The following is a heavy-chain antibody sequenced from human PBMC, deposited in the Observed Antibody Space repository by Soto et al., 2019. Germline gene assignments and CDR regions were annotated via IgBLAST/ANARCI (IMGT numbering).Heavy chain of an antibody. Sequence: SLCHDQQAPGKGLEWVANIKQDGSEKYYVDSVKGRFTISRDNAKNSLYLQMNSLRAEDTAVYYCARDPTLGWAGAFDIWGQGTMVTVSS. V-gene: IGHV3-7*01. J-gene: IGHJ3*02. CDR3: ARDPTLGWAGAFDI. CDR2: IKQDGSEK. CDR1: S. D-gene: IGHD2-21*01.